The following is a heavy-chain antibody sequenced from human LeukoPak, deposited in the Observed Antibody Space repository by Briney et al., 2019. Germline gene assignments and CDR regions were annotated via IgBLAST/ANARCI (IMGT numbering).Heavy chain of an antibody. Sequence: ASVKVSCKASGYTFTGYYMHWVRQAPGQGLEWMGRINPNSGGTNYAQKFQGRVTMTRDTSISTAYMELSRLRSDDTAVYYCATATEYQLHYHYYYMDVWGKGTTVTVSS. J-gene: IGHJ6*03. D-gene: IGHD2-2*01. CDR3: ATATEYQLHYHYYYMDV. CDR2: INPNSGGT. CDR1: GYTFTGYY. V-gene: IGHV1-2*06.